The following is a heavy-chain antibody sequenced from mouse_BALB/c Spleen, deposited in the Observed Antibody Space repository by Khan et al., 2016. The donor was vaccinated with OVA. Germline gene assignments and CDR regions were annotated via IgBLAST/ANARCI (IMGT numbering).Heavy chain of an antibody. J-gene: IGHJ3*01. CDR2: INPSNGGT. V-gene: IGHV1S81*02. D-gene: IGHD2-10*02. CDR3: TRSGYANPFAY. CDR1: GYIFSSYY. Sequence: QVQLKQSGAELVKPGASVKLSCKASGYIFSSYYMYWVKQRPGKGLEWIGGINPSNGGTNFTEKFKTKATLTVDKSSSKTYMQVSSLTFEDSAVXYCTRSGYANPFAYWGQGTLVTVSA.